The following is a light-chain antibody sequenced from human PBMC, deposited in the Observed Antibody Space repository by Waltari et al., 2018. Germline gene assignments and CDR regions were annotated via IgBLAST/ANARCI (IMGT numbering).Light chain of an antibody. CDR3: QQSYSTPPT. Sequence: DIQMTQCPSSLSASVGDRVTITCRTSQTISTYLNWYQQKPGKAPKVLIYGASNLQSGVPSRFSGSGSVTDFTLTISSLQPEDVATYYCQQSYSTPPTFGGGTKVEIK. CDR1: QTISTY. J-gene: IGKJ4*01. CDR2: GAS. V-gene: IGKV1-39*01.